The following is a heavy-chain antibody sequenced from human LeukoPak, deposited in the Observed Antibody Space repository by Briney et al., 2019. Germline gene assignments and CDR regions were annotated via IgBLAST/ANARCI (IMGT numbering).Heavy chain of an antibody. J-gene: IGHJ4*02. D-gene: IGHD6-13*01. CDR2: IHQDGSEI. Sequence: GGSLRLSCEVSGFTFSAYWMSWVRQPPGKGLEFVANIHQDGSEIHYVDSVRGRFTISRDNAKNSLYLQMNSLRAEDKAVYYCTRVGSSWDLLDYWGQGTLVTVSS. CDR3: TRVGSSWDLLDY. V-gene: IGHV3-7*01. CDR1: GFTFSAYW.